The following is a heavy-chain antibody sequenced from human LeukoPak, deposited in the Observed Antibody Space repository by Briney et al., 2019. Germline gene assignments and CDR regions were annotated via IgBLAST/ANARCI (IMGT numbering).Heavy chain of an antibody. V-gene: IGHV3-23*01. D-gene: IGHD3-16*01. J-gene: IGHJ3*02. CDR1: GFTFSSYA. Sequence: GVSLRLPCAASGFTFSSYAMSWARQAPGRGVEWVSYISGSGGSKYYEGSVKGRFTISRDNSKNTLYLQMNSLRAEDTAVYYCAKTRGRWGPDAFDIWGQGTMVTVSS. CDR2: ISGSGGSK. CDR3: AKTRGRWGPDAFDI.